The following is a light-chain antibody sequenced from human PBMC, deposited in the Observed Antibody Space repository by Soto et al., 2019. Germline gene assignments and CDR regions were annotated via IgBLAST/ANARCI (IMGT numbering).Light chain of an antibody. Sequence: EIVLTQSPGTLSLSPGERATLSCRASQSVSNNYLAWYQQRPGQAPRLLIHGASSRATGIPDRFSGSGSGTDFTLTVSRLEPEDFAVYYCQQYGTSPEAFGQGTKVDIK. CDR3: QQYGTSPEA. V-gene: IGKV3-20*01. CDR2: GAS. CDR1: QSVSNNY. J-gene: IGKJ1*01.